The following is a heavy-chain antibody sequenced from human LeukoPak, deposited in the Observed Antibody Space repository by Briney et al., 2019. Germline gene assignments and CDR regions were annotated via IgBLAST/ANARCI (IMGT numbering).Heavy chain of an antibody. V-gene: IGHV3-23*01. CDR1: EFAFGNFY. CDR2: ISGSGGST. CDR3: ARAQYCSGGSCYGDY. Sequence: GGSLRLSCTASEFAFGNFYMSWIRQAPGKGLEWVSAISGSGGSTYYADSVKGRFTISRDNSKNTLYLQMNSLRAEDTAVYYCARAQYCSGGSCYGDYWGQGTLVTVSS. D-gene: IGHD2-15*01. J-gene: IGHJ4*02.